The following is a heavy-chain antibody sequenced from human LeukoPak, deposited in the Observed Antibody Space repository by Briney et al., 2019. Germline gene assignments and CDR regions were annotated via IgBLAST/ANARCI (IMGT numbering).Heavy chain of an antibody. Sequence: GGSLRLSCAASGFTLKSYSMNGVRQAPGKGLEGVASISSSSSDIYYADSVKGGCTIYRDNAKTSLYLQMNSLSAEDTAVYYCARDRGDLDYWGQGTLVTVSS. D-gene: IGHD3-10*01. CDR2: ISSSSSDI. J-gene: IGHJ4*02. V-gene: IGHV3-21*01. CDR1: GFTLKSYS. CDR3: ARDRGDLDY.